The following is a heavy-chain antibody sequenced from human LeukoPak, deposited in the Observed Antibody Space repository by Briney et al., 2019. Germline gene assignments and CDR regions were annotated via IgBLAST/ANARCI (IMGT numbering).Heavy chain of an antibody. J-gene: IGHJ5*02. V-gene: IGHV5-10-1*01. CDR2: IDPSDSHT. CDR3: PRLAEQEVHLLSWAATWFDP. CDR1: GYSFTNYW. D-gene: IGHD2-2*01. Sequence: GESLRISCMGSGYSFTNYWIFWVRQMPGKGLEWMGRIDPSDSHTDYSPSFQGHVTISVDRSISTAYLQWSSLRASDTAMYYCPRLAEQEVHLLSWAATWFDPWGKGYLVTVSS.